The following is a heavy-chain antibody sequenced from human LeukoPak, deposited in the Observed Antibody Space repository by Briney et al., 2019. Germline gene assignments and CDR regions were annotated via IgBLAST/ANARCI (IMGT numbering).Heavy chain of an antibody. D-gene: IGHD3-10*01. CDR2: IYYRGST. Sequence: PSQTLSLTCTVSGGSIISGGYYWSWIRQHPGKGLEWIGYIYYRGSTYYNPSLKSRVTISVDTSKNQFSLNLTSVTAADTAVCYCARWVVPGTLDYWGQGTLVTVSS. CDR3: ARWVVPGTLDY. J-gene: IGHJ4*02. V-gene: IGHV4-31*03. CDR1: GGSIISGGYY.